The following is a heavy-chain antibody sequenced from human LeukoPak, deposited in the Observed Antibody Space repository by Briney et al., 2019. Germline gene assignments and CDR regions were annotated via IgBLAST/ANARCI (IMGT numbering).Heavy chain of an antibody. CDR1: GFTFSNYV. V-gene: IGHV3-30-3*01. J-gene: IGHJ4*02. CDR3: ARDPSRVVTAPGYC. CDR2: VSYDGSNK. Sequence: GGSLRLSCAASGFTFSNYVMHWVRQAPGKGLEWVAVVSYDGSNKYYADSVKGRFTISRDNSKNTLHLQINSLRVEDTAVYYCARDPSRVVTAPGYCWGQGTLVTVSS. D-gene: IGHD2-21*02.